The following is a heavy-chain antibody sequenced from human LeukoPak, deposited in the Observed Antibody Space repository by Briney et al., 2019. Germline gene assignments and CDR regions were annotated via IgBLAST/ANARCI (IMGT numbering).Heavy chain of an antibody. Sequence: GGSLRLSCAASGFTFDDYAMHWVRQAPGKGLEWVSSISSSSSYIYYADSVKGRFTISRDNAKNSLYLQMNSLRAEDTAVYYCARRGLVDYWGQGTLVTVSS. CDR1: GFTFDDYA. D-gene: IGHD3-10*01. CDR2: ISSSSSYI. CDR3: ARRGLVDY. J-gene: IGHJ4*02. V-gene: IGHV3-21*01.